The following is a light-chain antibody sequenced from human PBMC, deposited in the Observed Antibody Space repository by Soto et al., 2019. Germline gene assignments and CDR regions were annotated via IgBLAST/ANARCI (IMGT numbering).Light chain of an antibody. CDR1: QTVSSGF. J-gene: IGKJ4*01. CDR2: GAS. CDR3: HQYYSSPTP. V-gene: IGKV3-20*01. Sequence: EFVLTQSPGTLSVSPGERATVSCRASQTVSSGFLAWYQQKVGQAPRLLIYGASTRATGIPDRFSGSGSGTDFTLTIDRLEPEDFAVYYCHQYYSSPTPFGGGTKVDNK.